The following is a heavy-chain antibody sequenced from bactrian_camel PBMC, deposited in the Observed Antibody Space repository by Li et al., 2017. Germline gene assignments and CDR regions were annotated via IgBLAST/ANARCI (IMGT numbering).Heavy chain of an antibody. CDR3: KGGPF. V-gene: IGHV3S6*01. Sequence: HVQLVESGGGSVQAGGSLRLSCSASELTVSRRCMAWFRQAPGKDLEWVARIGPAGLGKEYAPAVRGRTTIDRDNAKMMVYLQMDVLKPEDSGVYYCKGGPFRGQGTQVTVS. J-gene: IGHJ4*01. CDR1: ELTVSRRC. CDR2: IGPAGLGK.